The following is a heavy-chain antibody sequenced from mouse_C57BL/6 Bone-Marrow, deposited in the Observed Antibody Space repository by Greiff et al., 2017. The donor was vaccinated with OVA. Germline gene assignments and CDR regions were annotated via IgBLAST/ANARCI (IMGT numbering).Heavy chain of an antibody. D-gene: IGHD1-1*01. V-gene: IGHV10-1*01. CDR1: GFSFNTYA. CDR2: IRSKSNNYAT. J-gene: IGHJ4*01. CDR3: VRQDGSSLYAMDY. Sequence: GGGLVQPKGSLKLSCAASGFSFNTYAMNWVRQAPGKSLEWVARIRSKSNNYATYYADSVKDRFTISRDDSESMLYLQMNNLKTEDTAMYYCVRQDGSSLYAMDYWGQGTSVTVSS.